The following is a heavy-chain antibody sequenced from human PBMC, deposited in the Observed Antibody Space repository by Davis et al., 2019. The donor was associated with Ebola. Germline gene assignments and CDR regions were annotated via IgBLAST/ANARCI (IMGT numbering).Heavy chain of an antibody. CDR1: GFTFSSYA. CDR3: ARDWVEGTMIVVSDAFDI. J-gene: IGHJ3*02. CDR2: ISSSSSTI. Sequence: GGSLRLSCAASGFTFSSYAMNWVRQAPGKGLEWASYISSSSSTIYYADSVKGRFTISRDNAKNSLYLQMNSLRDEDTAVYYCARDWVEGTMIVVSDAFDIWGQGTMVTVSS. V-gene: IGHV3-48*02. D-gene: IGHD3-22*01.